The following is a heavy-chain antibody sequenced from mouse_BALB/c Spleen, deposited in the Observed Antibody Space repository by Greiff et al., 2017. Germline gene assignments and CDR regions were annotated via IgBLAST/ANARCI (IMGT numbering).Heavy chain of an antibody. CDR3: ARYYYGSSYEEGAMDY. V-gene: IGHV2-6-7*01. D-gene: IGHD1-1*01. CDR1: GFSLTGYG. CDR2: IWGDGST. J-gene: IGHJ4*01. Sequence: QVQLKESGPGLVAPSQSLSITCTVSGFSLTGYGVNWVRQPPGKGLEWLGMIWGDGSTDYNSALKSRLSISKDNSKSQVFLKMNSLQTDDTARYYCARYYYGSSYEEGAMDYWGQGTSVTVSS.